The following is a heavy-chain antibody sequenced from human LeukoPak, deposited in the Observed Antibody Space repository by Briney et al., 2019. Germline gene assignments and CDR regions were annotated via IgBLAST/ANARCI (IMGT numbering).Heavy chain of an antibody. V-gene: IGHV1-69*01. CDR3: ARGEGDYESVTGEPLDY. J-gene: IGHJ4*02. CDR1: GGTFSSYA. Sequence: EASVKVSCKASGGTFSSYAISWVRQAPGQGLEWMGGIIPIFGTANYAQKFQGRVTITADESTSTAYMELSSLRSEDTAVYYCARGEGDYESVTGEPLDYWGQGTLVTVSS. D-gene: IGHD4-17*01. CDR2: IIPIFGTA.